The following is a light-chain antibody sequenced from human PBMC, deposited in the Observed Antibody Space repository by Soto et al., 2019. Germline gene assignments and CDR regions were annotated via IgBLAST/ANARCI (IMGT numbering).Light chain of an antibody. Sequence: QSALTQPRSVSGSPGQSVSISCTGTSSDVGGYNYVSWYQQHPGKAPKFMIYDVSYRPSGVPDRFSGSKSGNTASLTISGLQAEDEADYYCCSYVGTYWVFGGGTKVTVL. V-gene: IGLV2-11*01. CDR1: SSDVGGYNY. J-gene: IGLJ3*02. CDR2: DVS. CDR3: CSYVGTYWV.